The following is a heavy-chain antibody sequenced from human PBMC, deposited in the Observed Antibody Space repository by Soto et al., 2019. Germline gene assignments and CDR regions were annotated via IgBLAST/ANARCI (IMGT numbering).Heavy chain of an antibody. D-gene: IGHD6-19*01. CDR1: GFTFSSYA. J-gene: IGHJ3*02. Sequence: EVQLLESGGGLVQPGGSLRLSCAASGFTFSSYAMSWVRQAPGKGLEWVSAISGSGGSTYYADSVKGRFTISRDNSKNTLYLQMNSLRAEDTAVYYCAKRVVAVAGPDDAFDIWGQGTMVTVSS. V-gene: IGHV3-23*01. CDR3: AKRVVAVAGPDDAFDI. CDR2: ISGSGGST.